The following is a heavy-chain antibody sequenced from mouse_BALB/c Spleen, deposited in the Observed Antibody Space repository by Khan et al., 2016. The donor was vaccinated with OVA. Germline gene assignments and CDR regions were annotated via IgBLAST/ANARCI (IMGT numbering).Heavy chain of an antibody. V-gene: IGHV5-12*02. CDR3: ARQLYGAMDH. CDR1: GFTFSDYY. D-gene: IGHD2-12*01. CDR2: ISNGGGST. J-gene: IGHJ4*01. Sequence: EVELVESGGGLVQPGGSLKLSCATSGFTFSDYYMYWVRQTPAKRLEWVAYISNGGGSTYYPDTVKGRFTISRDNAKHTLYLQMSRLKSEDTAMYYCARQLYGAMDHWGQGTSVTVSS.